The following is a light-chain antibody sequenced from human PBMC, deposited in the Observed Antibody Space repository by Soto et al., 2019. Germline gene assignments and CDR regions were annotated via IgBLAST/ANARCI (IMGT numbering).Light chain of an antibody. CDR2: LGS. Sequence: DIVMTQSPLSLPVTPGEPASISCKSCQSLLYSDGYHYLNWYLQNPGQSPQLLIYLGSNRASGVPDRFSGSGAGTDFTLKISRVEAEDVGVYYCMQALLSPTFGQWTKVEIK. CDR1: QSLLYSDGYHY. CDR3: MQALLSPT. V-gene: IGKV2-28*01. J-gene: IGKJ1*01.